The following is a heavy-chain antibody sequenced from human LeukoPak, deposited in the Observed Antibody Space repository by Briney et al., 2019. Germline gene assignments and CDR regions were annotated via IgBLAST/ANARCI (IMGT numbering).Heavy chain of an antibody. Sequence: GGSLRLSCAASGFTFSSYAMHWVRQAPGKGLEWVAVISYDGGNKYYADSVKGRFTISRDNSKNTLYLQMNSLRAEDTAVYYCAKDRHNSGWFLYDYWGQGILVTVSS. CDR2: ISYDGGNK. CDR1: GFTFSSYA. J-gene: IGHJ4*02. CDR3: AKDRHNSGWFLYDY. V-gene: IGHV3-30-3*01. D-gene: IGHD6-19*01.